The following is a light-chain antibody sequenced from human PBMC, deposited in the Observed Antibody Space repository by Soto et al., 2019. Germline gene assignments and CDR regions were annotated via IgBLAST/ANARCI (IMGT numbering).Light chain of an antibody. CDR2: GAS. CDR1: QSVGSRF. Sequence: EIVLTQSPGTLSLSPGERATLSCRDSQSVGSRFLAWYQQKPGQAPRLLIYGASNRATGIPDRFSGSGSGTDFTLTISRLEPEDFAVYYCQQSGTSPPVAFGGGTKVDIK. J-gene: IGKJ4*01. V-gene: IGKV3-20*01. CDR3: QQSGTSPPVA.